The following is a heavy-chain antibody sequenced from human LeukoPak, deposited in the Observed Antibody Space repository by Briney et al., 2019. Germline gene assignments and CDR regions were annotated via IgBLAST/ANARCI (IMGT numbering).Heavy chain of an antibody. V-gene: IGHV3-33*08. J-gene: IGHJ4*02. D-gene: IGHD3-22*01. CDR2: IWYDGSNK. CDR1: GFPFSNFE. CDR3: ARTYRPYYYDSSGPFDY. Sequence: GGSLRLSCAASGFPFSNFEVNWVRQAPGKGLEWVAVIWYDGSNKYYADSVKGRFTISRDNSKNTLYLQMNSLRAEDTAVYYCARTYRPYYYDSSGPFDYWGQGTLVTVSS.